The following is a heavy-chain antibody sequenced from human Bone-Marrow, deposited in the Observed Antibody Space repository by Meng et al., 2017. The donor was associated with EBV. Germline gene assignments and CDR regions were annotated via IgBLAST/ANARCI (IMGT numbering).Heavy chain of an antibody. J-gene: IGHJ4*02. V-gene: IGHV3-74*01. CDR3: ARSNWYPDY. CDR1: GFTLSNYC. D-gene: IGHD6-13*01. CDR2: INVDGSNT. Sequence: EVPLVASGVGSVPPGGSLGLSCAASGFTLSNYCMHWVRQLPGKGLVCVSRINVDGSNTSYADSVKGRFTISRDNRKNTLDLQMNSLRADDTAVYYCARSNWYPDYWGQGTLVTVSS.